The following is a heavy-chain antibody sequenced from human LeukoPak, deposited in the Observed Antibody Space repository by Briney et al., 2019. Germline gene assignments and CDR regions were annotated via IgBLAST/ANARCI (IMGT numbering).Heavy chain of an antibody. V-gene: IGHV1-2*02. J-gene: IGHJ3*02. D-gene: IGHD2-15*01. CDR3: ASGMVVAATPDPADDAFDI. Sequence: GASVKVSCKASGYTFTDYYIHWVRQAPGQGLEWMGWIYPSSGATNYAQKFQGRVTMTRDTSISTAYMELSRLRSDDTAVYYCASGMVVAATPDPADDAFDIWGQGTMVTVSS. CDR2: IYPSSGAT. CDR1: GYTFTDYY.